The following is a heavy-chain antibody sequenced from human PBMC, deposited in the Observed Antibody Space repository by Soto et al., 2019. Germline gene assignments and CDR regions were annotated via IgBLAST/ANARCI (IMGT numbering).Heavy chain of an antibody. CDR1: SGSISPYY. CDR3: ARLGGYYQALDS. D-gene: IGHD3-22*01. V-gene: IGHV4-59*08. Sequence: SETLSLTCTVSSGSISPYYWSWIRQAPGKGLEWIGYIYYAGSFTYNPSLKSRVTISLNTSKNEVSLRLTSVTAADTAVYYCARLGGYYQALDSWGQGTLVTVS. J-gene: IGHJ4*02. CDR2: IYYAGSF.